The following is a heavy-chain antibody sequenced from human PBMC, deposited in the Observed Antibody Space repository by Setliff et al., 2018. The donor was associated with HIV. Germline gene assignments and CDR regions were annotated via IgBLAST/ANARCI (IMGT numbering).Heavy chain of an antibody. Sequence: SCAASGFNVTSNYMNWVRQAPGKGLEWVSSISGDAIYIHYADSVKGRFSISRDNSDNKLYLQMASLRAEDTAVYYCARVLRSNGVTWGDFYYMDVWGKGTTVTVSS. D-gene: IGHD2-8*01. V-gene: IGHV3-21*04. CDR1: GFNVTSNY. CDR2: ISGDAIYI. J-gene: IGHJ6*03. CDR3: ARVLRSNGVTWGDFYYMDV.